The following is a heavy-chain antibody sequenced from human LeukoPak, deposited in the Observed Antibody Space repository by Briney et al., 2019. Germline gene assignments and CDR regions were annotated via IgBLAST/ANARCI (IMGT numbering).Heavy chain of an antibody. CDR1: GFTFNSYW. V-gene: IGHV3-48*04. Sequence: PGGSLRLSCAASGFTFNSYWMGWVRQAPGKGLEWVSYISSSGSTIYYADSVKGRFTISRDNAKNSLYLQMNSLRAEDTVVYYCATSGWYGYYYFDYWGQGTLVTVSS. D-gene: IGHD6-19*01. J-gene: IGHJ4*02. CDR2: ISSSGSTI. CDR3: ATSGWYGYYYFDY.